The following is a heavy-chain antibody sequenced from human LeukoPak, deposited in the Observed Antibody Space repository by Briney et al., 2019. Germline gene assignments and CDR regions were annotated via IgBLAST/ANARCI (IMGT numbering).Heavy chain of an antibody. V-gene: IGHV3-48*01. CDR1: GFTFSSYS. CDR2: ISSSSNTI. J-gene: IGHJ5*02. D-gene: IGHD3-3*01. CDR3: ARDRLHYDSPNLFDP. Sequence: GGSLRLSCAASGFTFSSYSMNWVRQAPGKGLEWVSYISSSSNTIYYADSVKGRFTISRDNARNSLYLQMNSLRAEDTAVYYCARDRLHYDSPNLFDPWGQGTLVTVSS.